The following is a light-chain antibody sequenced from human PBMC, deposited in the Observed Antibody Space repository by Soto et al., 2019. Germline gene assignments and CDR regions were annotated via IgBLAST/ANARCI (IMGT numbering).Light chain of an antibody. V-gene: IGLV2-8*01. J-gene: IGLJ2*01. CDR2: EVN. CDR3: SSYAGSNNFVV. CDR1: SSDVGGYNY. Sequence: QSVLTQPASVSGSPGQSITISCTGTSSDVGGYNYVSWYQQYPGKAPKLMIYEVNKRPSGVPDRFSGSKSGNTASLTVSGLQAEDEADYYCSSYAGSNNFVVFGGGTKVTVL.